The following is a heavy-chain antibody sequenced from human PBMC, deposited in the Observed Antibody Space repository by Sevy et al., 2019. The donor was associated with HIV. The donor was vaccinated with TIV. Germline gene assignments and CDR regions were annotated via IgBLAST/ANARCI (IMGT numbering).Heavy chain of an antibody. D-gene: IGHD6-13*01. CDR3: ARESIGAAGDFDY. CDR2: IYYSGST. J-gene: IGHJ4*02. Sequence: SETLSLTCSVSGDSISNYFWSWIRQPPGKGLERIGYIYYSGSTNYNPSLKSRVTISVDTSKKQFSLKLRSVTAADTAVYYCARESIGAAGDFDYWGQGTLVTVSS. V-gene: IGHV4-59*01. CDR1: GDSISNYF.